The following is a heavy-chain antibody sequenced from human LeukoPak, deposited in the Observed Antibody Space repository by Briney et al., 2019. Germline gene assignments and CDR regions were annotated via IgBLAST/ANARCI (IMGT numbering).Heavy chain of an antibody. CDR3: ARTSSYPDYYSLDV. Sequence: MLGESLKISCKGFGYTFTDYWIAWMRQMPGKGLEWMGIIYPVDSDTRYSPSFQGQVTISVDKSISTAYLQWSSLMASDTAMYYCARTSSYPDYYSLDVWGQGTTVTVSS. CDR1: GYTFTDYW. V-gene: IGHV5-51*01. J-gene: IGHJ6*02. CDR2: IYPVDSDT. D-gene: IGHD3-10*01.